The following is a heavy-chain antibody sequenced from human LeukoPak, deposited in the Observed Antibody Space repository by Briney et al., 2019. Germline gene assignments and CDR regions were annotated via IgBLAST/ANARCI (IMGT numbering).Heavy chain of an antibody. V-gene: IGHV3-53*01. CDR1: GFTVSSNY. CDR2: IYSGGNT. Sequence: GGSLRLSCAASGFTVSSNYMGWVRQAPGKGLEYVSVIYSGGNTYYAGSVKGRFTISRDDSKNTVYLQMNSLRAEDTAVFYCARLVATTGRLYFDYWGQGNLVTVSS. CDR3: ARLVATTGRLYFDY. D-gene: IGHD1-1*01. J-gene: IGHJ4*02.